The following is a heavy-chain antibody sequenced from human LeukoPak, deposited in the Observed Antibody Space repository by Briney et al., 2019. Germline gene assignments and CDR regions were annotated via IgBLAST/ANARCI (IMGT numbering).Heavy chain of an antibody. CDR2: IYHSGST. J-gene: IGHJ5*02. CDR1: GYSISSGYY. Sequence: SETLSLTCTVSGYSISSGYYWGWIRQPPGKGLEWIGSIYHSGSTYYNPSLKSRVTISVDTSKNQFSLKLSSVTAADTAVYYCARHPYYYYDSSGHRGGKNWFDPWGQGTLVTVSS. D-gene: IGHD3-22*01. V-gene: IGHV4-38-2*02. CDR3: ARHPYYYYDSSGHRGGKNWFDP.